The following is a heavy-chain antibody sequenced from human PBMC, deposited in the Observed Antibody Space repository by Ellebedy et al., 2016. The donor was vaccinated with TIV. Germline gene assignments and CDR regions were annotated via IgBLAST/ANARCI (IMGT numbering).Heavy chain of an antibody. V-gene: IGHV3-30*03. CDR2: ISYDGSNK. Sequence: GESLKISCAASGFTFSSYGMHWVRQAPGKGLEWVAVISYDGSNKYYADSVKGRFTISRDNAKNTLYLQMNSLRAEDTAVYYCARDPLYYYDSSGYYGRYFDYWGQGTLVTVSS. J-gene: IGHJ4*02. D-gene: IGHD3-22*01. CDR1: GFTFSSYG. CDR3: ARDPLYYYDSSGYYGRYFDY.